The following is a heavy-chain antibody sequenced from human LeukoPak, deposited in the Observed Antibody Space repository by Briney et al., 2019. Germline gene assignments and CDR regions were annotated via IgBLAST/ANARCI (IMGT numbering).Heavy chain of an antibody. J-gene: IGHJ5*02. V-gene: IGHV4-34*01. CDR3: ARGPRQGSSSWYWRGYNWFDP. CDR2: INHSGST. Sequence: SETLSLTCAVYGGSFSGYYWSWIRQLPGKGLEWIGEINHSGSTNYNPSLKSRVTISVDTSKNQFSLKLSSVTAADTAVYYCARGPRQGSSSWYWRGYNWFDPWGQGTLVTVSS. CDR1: GGSFSGYY. D-gene: IGHD6-13*01.